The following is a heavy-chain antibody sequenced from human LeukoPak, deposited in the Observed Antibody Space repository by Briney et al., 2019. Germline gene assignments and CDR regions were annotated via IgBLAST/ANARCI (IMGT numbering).Heavy chain of an antibody. J-gene: IGHJ4*02. D-gene: IGHD6-19*01. Sequence: PSETLSLTCSVSGGSITKNGYYWGWIRQSPETGLEWIGSNSGSTYYNPSLNSRVTISVDTSKNQFSLKLTSVTAADTAVYYCCGSGWFAGPFGYWGQGALVTVS. CDR1: GGSITKNGYY. CDR3: CGSGWFAGPFGY. V-gene: IGHV4-39*07. CDR2: NSGST.